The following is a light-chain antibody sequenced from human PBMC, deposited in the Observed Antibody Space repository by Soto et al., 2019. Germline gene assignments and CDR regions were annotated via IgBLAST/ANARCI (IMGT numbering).Light chain of an antibody. Sequence: EIVMTQSPATLSVSPGERATLSCRASQSVSINLAWYQQKPGQSPRLLIYGASTRATGIPARFSGSGSGTEFTLIISSLQSEDFAVYYCQQYNNWPLTFGGGTKVEI. CDR1: QSVSIN. J-gene: IGKJ4*01. V-gene: IGKV3-15*01. CDR3: QQYNNWPLT. CDR2: GAS.